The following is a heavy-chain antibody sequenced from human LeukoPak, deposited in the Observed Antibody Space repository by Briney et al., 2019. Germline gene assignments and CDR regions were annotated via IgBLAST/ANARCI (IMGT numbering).Heavy chain of an antibody. CDR3: ARDPGSALSYYYYMDV. J-gene: IGHJ6*03. CDR1: GFTFSSYA. CDR2: ISYDGSNK. D-gene: IGHD3-10*01. Sequence: GGSLRLSCAASGFTFSSYAMHWVRQAPGKGLEWVAVISYDGSNKYYADSVKGRFTISRDNSKNTLYLQMNSLRAEDTAVYYCARDPGSALSYYYYMDVWGKGTTVTVSS. V-gene: IGHV3-30*04.